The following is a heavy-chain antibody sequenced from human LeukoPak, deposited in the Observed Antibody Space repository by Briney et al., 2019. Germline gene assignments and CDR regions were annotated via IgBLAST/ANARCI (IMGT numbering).Heavy chain of an antibody. Sequence: GRSLRLSCAASGFTFSSCAMHWVRQAPGKGLEWVAVISYDGSNIYYADSVKGRFTISRDNSKNTLYLQVNSLRAEDTAVYYCARDYSSGYYRTFDYWGQGTLVTVSS. J-gene: IGHJ4*02. CDR3: ARDYSSGYYRTFDY. V-gene: IGHV3-30*04. D-gene: IGHD3-22*01. CDR2: ISYDGSNI. CDR1: GFTFSSCA.